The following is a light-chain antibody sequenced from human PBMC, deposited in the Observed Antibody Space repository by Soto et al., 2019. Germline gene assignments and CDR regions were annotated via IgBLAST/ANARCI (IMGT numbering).Light chain of an antibody. J-gene: IGKJ1*01. V-gene: IGKV4-1*01. CDR1: QSVLYSSNNKNY. CDR3: QQLWT. CDR2: WAS. Sequence: DIVMTQSPDSLAVSLGERATINCKSSQSVLYSSNNKNYLAWYQQKPGRPPKLLIYWASTRESGVPDRFSGSGSGTDFTLTISSLQAEDVAVYYCQQLWTFGQGTKVDIK.